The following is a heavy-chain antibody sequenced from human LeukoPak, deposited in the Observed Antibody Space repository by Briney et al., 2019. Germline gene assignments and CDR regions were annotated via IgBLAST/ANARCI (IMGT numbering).Heavy chain of an antibody. CDR2: ISYDASNK. D-gene: IGHD6-13*01. CDR1: GSTFSIYA. CDR3: ARDGSGWSRLY. V-gene: IGHV3-30-3*01. Sequence: GRSLRLSCAASGSTFSIYAMRWVRQAPGKGLEWVAVISYDASNKYYADSYADSVKGRFTISRDNSKNTVYLQMNSLRADDTAVYYCARDGSGWSRLYWGQGTLVTVSS. J-gene: IGHJ4*02.